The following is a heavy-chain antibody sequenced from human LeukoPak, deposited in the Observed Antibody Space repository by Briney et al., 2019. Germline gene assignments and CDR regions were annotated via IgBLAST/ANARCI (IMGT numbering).Heavy chain of an antibody. V-gene: IGHV3-13*01. CDR2: IGTAGDK. D-gene: IGHD3-3*01. CDR1: GFTFSSYD. J-gene: IGHJ6*02. CDR3: ARGSTLGWFYYDV. Sequence: GGSLRLSCAASGFTFSSYDMHWVRQATGKGLEWVSAIGTAGDKYYQCSVKGRFTTSRENAKNSFYRQVNSLIAGDTAVYYCARGSTLGWFYYDVWGQGTTVTVSS.